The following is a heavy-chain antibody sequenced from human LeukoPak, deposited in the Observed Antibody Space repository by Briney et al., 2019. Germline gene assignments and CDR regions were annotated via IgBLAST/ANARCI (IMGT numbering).Heavy chain of an antibody. J-gene: IGHJ4*02. CDR3: ARLGAGPTYYDFWSGYSSFYFDY. D-gene: IGHD3-3*01. V-gene: IGHV4-39*01. CDR1: GGSISSGGYY. Sequence: SETLSLTCTVSGGSISSGGYYWGWIRQPPGKGLEWIGGIHYSGNTYYNPSLKSRVTISVDTSKNQFSLKLSSVTAADTAVYYCARLGAGPTYYDFWSGYSSFYFDYWGQGTLVTVSS. CDR2: IHYSGNT.